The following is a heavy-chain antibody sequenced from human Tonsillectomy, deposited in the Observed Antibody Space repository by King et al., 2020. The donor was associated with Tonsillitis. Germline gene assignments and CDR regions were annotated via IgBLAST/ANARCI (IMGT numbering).Heavy chain of an antibody. CDR3: AGEYPYCSSTSCFRFDP. Sequence: VQLQESGPGLVKPSQTLSLTCTVSGGSISSGGYPWSWIRQPAGKGLEWIGRIYTSGSTNYNPSLKSRGTLSVDTSKNQFSLKLSSVTAADTAVYYCAGEYPYCSSTSCFRFDPWGQGTLVTVSS. J-gene: IGHJ5*02. CDR2: IYTSGST. V-gene: IGHV4-61*02. D-gene: IGHD2-2*01. CDR1: GGSISSGGYP.